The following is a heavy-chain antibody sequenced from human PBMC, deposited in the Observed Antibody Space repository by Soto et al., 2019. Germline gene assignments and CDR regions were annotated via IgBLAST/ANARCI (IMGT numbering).Heavy chain of an antibody. CDR1: GYTFTSYA. D-gene: IGHD2-2*01. CDR2: INTNTGNP. Sequence: QVQLVQSGSELKKPGASVKVSCKASGYTFTSYAMNWVRQAPGQGLEWMGWINTNTGNPTYAQGFTGRFVFSLDPSVSTAYLQSFSLEAEDTAMYYCARAVRRSTSPRLIMDVWGQGTTVTVSS. J-gene: IGHJ6*02. V-gene: IGHV7-4-1*01. CDR3: ARAVRRSTSPRLIMDV.